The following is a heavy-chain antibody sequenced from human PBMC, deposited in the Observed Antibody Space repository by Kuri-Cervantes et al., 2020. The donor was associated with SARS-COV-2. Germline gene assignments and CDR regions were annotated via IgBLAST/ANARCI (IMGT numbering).Heavy chain of an antibody. J-gene: IGHJ4*02. D-gene: IGHD1-26*01. CDR1: GYTITSYD. CDR3: GRHPGGSYYREFDY. CDR2: ISAYNGNT. V-gene: IGHV1-18*01. Sequence: ASVKVSCKASGYTITSYDINWVRQATGQGLVWMGWISAYNGNTNYAQKLHGRVTMTTDTSTSTAYMELSSLRSEDTAVYYCGRHPGGSYYREFDYWGQGTLVTVSS.